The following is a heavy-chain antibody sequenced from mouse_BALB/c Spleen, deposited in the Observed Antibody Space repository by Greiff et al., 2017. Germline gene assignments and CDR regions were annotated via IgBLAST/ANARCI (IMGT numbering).Heavy chain of an antibody. CDR3: ARIYYDYDVGY. CDR1: GYTFTSYW. CDR2: IDPSDSYT. Sequence: QVQLQQPGAELVKPGASVKLSCKASGYTFTSYWMHWVKQRPGQGLEWIGEIDPSDSYTNYNQKFKGKATLTVDKSSSTAYMQLSSLTSEDSAVYYCARIYYDYDVGYWGQGTTLTVSS. D-gene: IGHD2-4*01. J-gene: IGHJ2*01. V-gene: IGHV1-69*02.